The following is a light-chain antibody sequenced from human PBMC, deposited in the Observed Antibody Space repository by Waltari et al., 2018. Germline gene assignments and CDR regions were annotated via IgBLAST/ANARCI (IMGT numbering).Light chain of an antibody. V-gene: IGLV3-1*01. CDR2: QDP. CDR1: KLGEKY. Sequence: SYDLSQPPSVTVSPGQTASITCSGDKLGEKYVCWYQQKSGQSPVLVIFQDPKRPSGIPERFSGSNSGNTATLTSSGTQPLDEGDYDCQAWDTNTEDVFGGGTRLTVL. J-gene: IGLJ2*01. CDR3: QAWDTNTEDV.